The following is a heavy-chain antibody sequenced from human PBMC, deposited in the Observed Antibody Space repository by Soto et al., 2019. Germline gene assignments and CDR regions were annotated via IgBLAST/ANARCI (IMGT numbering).Heavy chain of an antibody. J-gene: IGHJ6*02. CDR3: AKDQDFGVVIPYYGMDV. Sequence: PGGSLRLSCTASGFTFSSYGMHWVRQAPGKGLEWVAVIWYDGSNKYYADSVKGRFTISRDNSKNTLYLQMNSLRAEDTAVYYCAKDQDFGVVIPYYGMDVWGQGTTVTVSS. CDR1: GFTFSSYG. CDR2: IWYDGSNK. D-gene: IGHD3-3*01. V-gene: IGHV3-33*06.